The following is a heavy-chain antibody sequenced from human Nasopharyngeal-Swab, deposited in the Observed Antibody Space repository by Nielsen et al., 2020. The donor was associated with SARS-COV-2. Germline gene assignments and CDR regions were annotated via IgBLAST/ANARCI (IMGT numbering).Heavy chain of an antibody. J-gene: IGHJ4*02. CDR2: INPNSGGT. Sequence: VRQAPGQGLEWMGRINPNSGGTNYAQKFQGRVTMTRDTSISTAYMELSRLRSDDTAVYYCARILSGYDRYYFDYWGQGTLVTVSS. D-gene: IGHD5-12*01. V-gene: IGHV1-2*06. CDR3: ARILSGYDRYYFDY.